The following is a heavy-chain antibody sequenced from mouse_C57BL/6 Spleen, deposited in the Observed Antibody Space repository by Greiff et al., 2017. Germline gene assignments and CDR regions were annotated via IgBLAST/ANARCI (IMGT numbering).Heavy chain of an antibody. D-gene: IGHD2-4*01. J-gene: IGHJ4*01. CDR2: IYPSDSAT. CDR1: GYTFTSYW. Sequence: VQLQQPGAELVRPGSSVKLSCKASGYTFTSYWMDWVQQRPGQGLEWIGNIYPSDSATHYNQKFKDKATLTVDKSSSTAYMQLSSLTSEDSAVYYCARWRHDYDRRDYAMDYWGQGTSVTVSS. CDR3: ARWRHDYDRRDYAMDY. V-gene: IGHV1-61*01.